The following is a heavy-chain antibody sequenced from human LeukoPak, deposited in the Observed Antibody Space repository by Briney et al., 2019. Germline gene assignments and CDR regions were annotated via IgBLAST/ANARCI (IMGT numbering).Heavy chain of an antibody. CDR2: LIDSGDRT. CDR3: AKARWGLNDPLDS. D-gene: IGHD3-16*01. J-gene: IGHJ4*02. CDR1: GFTFSNYA. V-gene: IGHV3-23*01. Sequence: GGSLRLSCPASGFTFSNYALSWVRQALGKGLEWVSGLIDSGDRTYYTDSVKGRFTISRDNSKNTLYLQMNSLRAEDTAVYYCAKARWGLNDPLDSWGQGTLVTVSS.